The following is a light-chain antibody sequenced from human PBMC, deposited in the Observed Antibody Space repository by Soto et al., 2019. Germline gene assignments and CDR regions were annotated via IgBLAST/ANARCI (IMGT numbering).Light chain of an antibody. CDR2: GAS. V-gene: IGKV1-6*01. Sequence: AIQMTQSPSSLSASVGDRVTITCRASQAIRNDLGWYQQKPGKAPNLLMFGASNLQAGVPVRFIASGSGTNFILTISNLQPEDFASYDCLQDYTYPWTFGHGTKV. CDR3: LQDYTYPWT. J-gene: IGKJ1*01. CDR1: QAIRND.